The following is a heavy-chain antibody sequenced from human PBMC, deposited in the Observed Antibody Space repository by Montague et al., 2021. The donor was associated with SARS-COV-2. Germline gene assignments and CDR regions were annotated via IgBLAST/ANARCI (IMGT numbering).Heavy chain of an antibody. CDR2: VYYKGGP. Sequence: SETLSLTCAVSGGSAYWNWIRRPPGKGLEWIGNVYYKGGPTCSPSLRDRVTISLDSPNQVSLRLNYVTAADSAVYYCAGAERYFGPLDPWGLGITVIVSS. CDR3: AGAERYFGPLDP. V-gene: IGHV4-59*01. CDR1: GGSAY. J-gene: IGHJ5*02. D-gene: IGHD3-9*01.